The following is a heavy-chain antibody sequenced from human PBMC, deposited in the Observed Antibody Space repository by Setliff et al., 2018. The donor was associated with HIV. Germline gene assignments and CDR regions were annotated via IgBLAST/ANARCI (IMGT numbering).Heavy chain of an antibody. D-gene: IGHD2-8*01. Sequence: PSETLSLTCAVYGGSFSDYFWSWIRQPPGKRLGWIGEINHTGSTKYNPSLKSRVSISVDTSKNQFSLRLTSVTGADTAVYYCARSYNGVPWTWGQGMLVTVSS. V-gene: IGHV4-34*01. J-gene: IGHJ5*02. CDR3: ARSYNGVPWT. CDR2: INHTGST. CDR1: GGSFSDYF.